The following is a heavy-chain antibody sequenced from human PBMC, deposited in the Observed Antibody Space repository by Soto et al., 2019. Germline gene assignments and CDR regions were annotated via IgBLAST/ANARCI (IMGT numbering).Heavy chain of an antibody. J-gene: IGHJ4*02. Sequence: GGSLRLSCAASGFTFSKYAMSWVRQDPAKGLEWFSAITGGGGDTYYADSVKGRFTISRDNSNNMLYLQMNSLRAEDTAIYYCAKGSADGRPYYFDYWGQGTLVTVSS. CDR2: ITGGGGDT. D-gene: IGHD2-2*01. CDR3: AKGSADGRPYYFDY. CDR1: GFTFSKYA. V-gene: IGHV3-23*01.